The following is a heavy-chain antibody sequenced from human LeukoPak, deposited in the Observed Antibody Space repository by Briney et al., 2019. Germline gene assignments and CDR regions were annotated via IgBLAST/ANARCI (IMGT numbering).Heavy chain of an antibody. V-gene: IGHV3-30*02. D-gene: IGHD5-18*01. CDR3: AKARTRGYSYGSFDY. CDR2: IRYDGTNK. Sequence: GGSLGLSCAASGFTFSNAWMSWVRQAPGKGLEWVAFIRYDGTNKNYADSVKGRFTISRDNSKNTLYLQMNSLRVEDTAVYYCAKARTRGYSYGSFDYWGQGTLVTVSS. J-gene: IGHJ4*02. CDR1: GFTFSNAW.